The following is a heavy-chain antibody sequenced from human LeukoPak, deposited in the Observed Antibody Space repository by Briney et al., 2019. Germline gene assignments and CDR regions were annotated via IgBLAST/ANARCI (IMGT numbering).Heavy chain of an antibody. CDR1: GGSISSYY. CDR3: ARANNRIAADLTDYYYMDV. Sequence: PSGTLSLTCTVSGGSISSYYWSWIRQPPGKGLEWIGYIYYSGSTNYNPSLKSRVTISVDTSKNQFSLQLNSVTPEDTAVYYCARANNRIAADLTDYYYMDVWGKGTTVTVSS. CDR2: IYYSGST. D-gene: IGHD6-13*01. J-gene: IGHJ6*03. V-gene: IGHV4-59*12.